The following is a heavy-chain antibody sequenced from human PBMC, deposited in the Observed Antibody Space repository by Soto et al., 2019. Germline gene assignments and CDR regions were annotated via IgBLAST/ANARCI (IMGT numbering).Heavy chain of an antibody. Sequence: QVQLVESGGGVVQPGRSLRLSCAASGFTFSSYGMHWVRQAPGKGLEWVAVISYDGSNKYYADSVKGRFTISRDNSKNTLYLQMNSLRAEETAVYYCAKGEAGGTAMFTNYYYYGMDVWGQGTPVTVSS. V-gene: IGHV3-30*18. CDR1: GFTFSSYG. CDR2: ISYDGSNK. CDR3: AKGEAGGTAMFTNYYYYGMDV. D-gene: IGHD5-18*01. J-gene: IGHJ6*02.